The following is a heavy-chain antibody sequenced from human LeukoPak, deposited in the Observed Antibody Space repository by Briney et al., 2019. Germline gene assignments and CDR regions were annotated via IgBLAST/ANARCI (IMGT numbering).Heavy chain of an antibody. J-gene: IGHJ6*03. CDR1: GYTFTSYY. Sequence: GASVKVSCKASGYTFTSYYMHWVRQAPGQGLEWMGIINPSGGSTSYAQKFQGRVTMTRDMSTSTVYMELSSLRSEDTAVYYCAKQTKEDYDFWSGPWGGYYYYMDVWGKGTTVTVSS. D-gene: IGHD3-3*01. V-gene: IGHV1-46*01. CDR3: AKQTKEDYDFWSGPWGGYYYYMDV. CDR2: INPSGGST.